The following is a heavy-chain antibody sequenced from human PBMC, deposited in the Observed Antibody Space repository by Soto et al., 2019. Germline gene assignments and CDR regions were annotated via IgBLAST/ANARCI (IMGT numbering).Heavy chain of an antibody. V-gene: IGHV1-2*04. CDR3: ARSVEMATVYYYIDY. CDR1: GYTFTGYY. J-gene: IGHJ4*02. D-gene: IGHD4-4*01. Sequence: ASVKVSCKASGYTFTGYYMHWVRQALGQGLEWMGWINPNSGGTNYAQKFQGWVTMTRDTSISTAYMELSRLRSDDTAVYYCARSVEMATVYYYIDYWGQGTLVTFSS. CDR2: INPNSGGT.